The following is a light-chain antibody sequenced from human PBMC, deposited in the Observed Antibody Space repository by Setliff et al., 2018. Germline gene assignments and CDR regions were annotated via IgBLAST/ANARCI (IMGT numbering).Light chain of an antibody. Sequence: SALAQPPSASGSPGQSLTISCTGTSSDVGAYNYVSWYQQHPGKAPKLMIYEVTKRPSGVPDRFSGSKSGNTASLTVSGLQADDEADYNPEVFGTGTKVTVL. CDR3: EV. CDR1: SSDVGAYNY. CDR2: EVT. V-gene: IGLV2-8*01. J-gene: IGLJ1*01.